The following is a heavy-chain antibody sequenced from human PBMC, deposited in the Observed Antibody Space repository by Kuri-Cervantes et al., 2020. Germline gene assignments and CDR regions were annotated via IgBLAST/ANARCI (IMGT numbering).Heavy chain of an antibody. CDR3: AKGIGYYYGSGSYYKRSDANFGFDY. Sequence: GESLKISCAASGFTFSSYGMHWVRQAPGKGLEWGAVISYDGSNKYYADSVKGRFTISRDNSKNTLYLQMNSLRAEDTAVYYCAKGIGYYYGSGSYYKRSDANFGFDYWGQGTLVTVSS. J-gene: IGHJ4*02. D-gene: IGHD3-10*01. V-gene: IGHV3-30*18. CDR1: GFTFSSYG. CDR2: ISYDGSNK.